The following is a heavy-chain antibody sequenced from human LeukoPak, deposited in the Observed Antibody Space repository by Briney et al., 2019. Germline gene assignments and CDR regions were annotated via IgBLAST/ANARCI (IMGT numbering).Heavy chain of an antibody. D-gene: IGHD6-19*01. CDR2: ISGSGGST. J-gene: IGHJ4*02. CDR1: GFTFSSYA. Sequence: PGGSPRLSCAASGFTFSSYAMSWVRQAPGKGLEWVSAISGSGGSTYYADSVKGRFTISRDNSKNTLYLQMNSLRAEDTAVYYCAKDPGIAVAGIGDYWGQGTLVTVSS. V-gene: IGHV3-23*01. CDR3: AKDPGIAVAGIGDY.